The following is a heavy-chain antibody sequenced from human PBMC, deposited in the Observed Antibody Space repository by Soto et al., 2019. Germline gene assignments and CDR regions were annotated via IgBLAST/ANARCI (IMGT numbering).Heavy chain of an antibody. D-gene: IGHD5-18*01. Sequence: ASVKVSCKASGYTFTSRYMHWVRQAPGQGLEWMGIINPSTGSAIFAQRLQGRVTMTSDTSTSTVFMELSSLRYEDTAVYYCARGYDYFDYWGQGSLVTVSS. J-gene: IGHJ4*02. CDR1: GYTFTSRY. V-gene: IGHV1-46*01. CDR3: ARGYDYFDY. CDR2: INPSTGSA.